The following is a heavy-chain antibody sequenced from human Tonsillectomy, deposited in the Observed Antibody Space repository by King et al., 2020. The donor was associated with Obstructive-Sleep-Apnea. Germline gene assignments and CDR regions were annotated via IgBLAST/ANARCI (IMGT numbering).Heavy chain of an antibody. V-gene: IGHV3-48*04. Sequence: QLVQSGGGLVQPGGSLRVSCAASGFPFSDYSMNWVRQAPGKGLEWVSYIDGSSSTMYYADSVKGRFTISRDNAKNSLYLEMNSLRAEDTAVYFCASLGDYYDNGVYYYVDYWGQGTLVTVSS. J-gene: IGHJ4*02. CDR3: ASLGDYYDNGVYYYVDY. CDR1: GFPFSDYS. D-gene: IGHD3-22*01. CDR2: IDGSSSTM.